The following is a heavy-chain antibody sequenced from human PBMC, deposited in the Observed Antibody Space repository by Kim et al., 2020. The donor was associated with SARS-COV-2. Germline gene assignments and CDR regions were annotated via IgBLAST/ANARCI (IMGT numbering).Heavy chain of an antibody. CDR2: IYSGGST. D-gene: IGHD6-19*01. Sequence: GGSLRLSCAASGFTVSSNYMSWVRQAPGKGLEWVSVIYSGGSTYYADSVKGRFTISRDNSKNTLYLQMNSLRAEDTAVYYCARDSPYSRGWPDALDIWGQGTMVTVSS. CDR1: GFTVSSNY. V-gene: IGHV3-66*02. J-gene: IGHJ3*02. CDR3: ARDSPYSRGWPDALDI.